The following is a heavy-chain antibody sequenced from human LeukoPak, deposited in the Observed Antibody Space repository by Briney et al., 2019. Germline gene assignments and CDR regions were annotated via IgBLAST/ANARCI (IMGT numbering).Heavy chain of an antibody. Sequence: GGSLRLSCAASGFTFSDEYMSWIRQAPGKGLEWVSYISNIGSYTNYADSVKGRFTISRDNAKTSLYLQMNSLRAEDTAVYYCARSRGAGPGAYFDSWGQGTLITVSS. V-gene: IGHV3-11*03. D-gene: IGHD6-19*01. CDR1: GFTFSDEY. CDR2: ISNIGSYT. CDR3: ARSRGAGPGAYFDS. J-gene: IGHJ4*02.